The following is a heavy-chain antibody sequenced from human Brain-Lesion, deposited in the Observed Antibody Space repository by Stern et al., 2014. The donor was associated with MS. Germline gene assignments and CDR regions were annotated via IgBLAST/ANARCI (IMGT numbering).Heavy chain of an antibody. CDR1: GGSVSSTSYA. J-gene: IGHJ5*02. Sequence: QLVESGPGLVKPSETLSLTCTVAGGSVSSTSYAWAWIRQPPGKGLEWIGTIYYSGNTYYSPSLKSRLTISLDTSQNQFSLQLSSVTAADTAVYYCAGEEDIRYCSGGSCTGNWFDPWGQGTLVTVSS. D-gene: IGHD2-15*01. V-gene: IGHV4-39*01. CDR2: IYYSGNT. CDR3: AGEEDIRYCSGGSCTGNWFDP.